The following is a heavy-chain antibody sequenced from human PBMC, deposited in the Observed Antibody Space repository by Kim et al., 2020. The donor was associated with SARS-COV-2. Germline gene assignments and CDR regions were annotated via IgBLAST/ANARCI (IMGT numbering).Heavy chain of an antibody. Sequence: SETLSLTCTVSGGSISSSSYYWGWIRQPPGKGLEWIGSIYYSGSTYYNPSLKSRVTISVDTSKNQFSLKLSSVTAADTAVYYCARRGGDYGDYLWYDLHRYYYYGMDVWGQGTTVTVSS. CDR2: IYYSGST. CDR3: ARRGGDYGDYLWYDLHRYYYYGMDV. V-gene: IGHV4-39*01. CDR1: GGSISSSSYY. D-gene: IGHD4-17*01. J-gene: IGHJ6*02.